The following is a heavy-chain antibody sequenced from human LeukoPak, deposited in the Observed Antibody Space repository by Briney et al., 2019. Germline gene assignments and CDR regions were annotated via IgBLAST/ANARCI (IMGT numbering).Heavy chain of an antibody. V-gene: IGHV4-39*01. D-gene: IGHD6-19*01. CDR3: ARGRRYSSGWYVYYYYGMDV. CDR1: GGSISSSSYY. Sequence: SETLSLTCTVSGGSISSSSYYWGWIRQPPGKGLEWIGSIYYSGSTYYNPSLKSRVTISVDTSKNQFSLKLSSVTAADTAVYYCARGRRYSSGWYVYYYYGMDVWGQGTTVTVSS. CDR2: IYYSGST. J-gene: IGHJ6*02.